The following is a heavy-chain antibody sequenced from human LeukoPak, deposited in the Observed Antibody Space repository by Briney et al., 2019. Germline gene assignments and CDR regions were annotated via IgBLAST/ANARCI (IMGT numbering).Heavy chain of an antibody. Sequence: SQTLSLTCAVSGGSISSGGYSWSWIRQPPGKGLEWIGYIYYSGNTYYNPSLKSRVTISVDTSKNQFSLKLSSVTAADTAVYYCARGGARMTTVRHWFDPWGQGTLVTVPS. J-gene: IGHJ5*02. CDR1: GGSISSGGYS. CDR3: ARGGARMTTVRHWFDP. CDR2: IYYSGNT. D-gene: IGHD4-11*01. V-gene: IGHV4-30-4*07.